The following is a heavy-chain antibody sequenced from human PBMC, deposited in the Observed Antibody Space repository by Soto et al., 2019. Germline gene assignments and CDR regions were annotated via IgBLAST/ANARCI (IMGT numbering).Heavy chain of an antibody. Sequence: SETLSLTCTVSGGSISRSAYYCGWIRQPPGKGLEWIGNIYSSGSTYYNPSLKSRVAISVDTSKNQFSLELTSVTAADTALYYCASGMTGTTPSVYWGQGVLVTVSS. J-gene: IGHJ4*02. V-gene: IGHV4-39*01. CDR3: ASGMTGTTPSVY. CDR2: IYSSGST. CDR1: GGSISRSAYY. D-gene: IGHD1-7*01.